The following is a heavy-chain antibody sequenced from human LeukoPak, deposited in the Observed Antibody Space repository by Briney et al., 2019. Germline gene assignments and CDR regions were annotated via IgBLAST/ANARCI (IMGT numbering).Heavy chain of an antibody. D-gene: IGHD3-10*01. Sequence: PGGSLRLSCAASGFTFSSYSMNWVRQAPGKGLEWVSSISSSSSYIYYADSVKGRFTISRDNSKNTLYLQMNSLRAEDTAIYYCAKDYLMIRGEFDPWGQGTLVTVSS. CDR1: GFTFSSYS. J-gene: IGHJ5*02. CDR2: ISSSSSYI. V-gene: IGHV3-21*04. CDR3: AKDYLMIRGEFDP.